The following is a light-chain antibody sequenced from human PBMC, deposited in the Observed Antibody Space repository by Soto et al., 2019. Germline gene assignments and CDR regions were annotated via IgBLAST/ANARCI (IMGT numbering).Light chain of an antibody. Sequence: QSVLTQPPSASGTPGQRVTISCSGSSSNIGSNYVYWYQQLPGTAPKLLIYRNNQRPSGVPDRFSGSKSGTSASLAISGLRSEDEADYYSAAWDDSLSGPSYVFGTGTKVTVL. J-gene: IGLJ1*01. CDR2: RNN. V-gene: IGLV1-47*01. CDR3: AAWDDSLSGPSYV. CDR1: SSNIGSNY.